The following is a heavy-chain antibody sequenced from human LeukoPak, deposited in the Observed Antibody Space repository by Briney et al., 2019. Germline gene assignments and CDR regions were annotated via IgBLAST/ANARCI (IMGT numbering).Heavy chain of an antibody. CDR3: GRGRDFDY. Sequence: QPGGSLRLSCAASGFTFRSYEMNWVRQAPGKGLEWVSTISGGGGSTYYADSVKGRFIISRDISKNTLYLQMNSLRADDTAVYYCGRGRDFDYWGQGTLVTVSS. CDR1: GFTFRSYE. CDR2: ISGGGGST. J-gene: IGHJ4*02. V-gene: IGHV3-23*01.